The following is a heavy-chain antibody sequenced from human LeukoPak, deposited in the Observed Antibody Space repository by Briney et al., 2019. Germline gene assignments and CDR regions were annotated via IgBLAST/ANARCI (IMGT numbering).Heavy chain of an antibody. D-gene: IGHD3-10*01. CDR3: ANMVRGVSNY. J-gene: IGHJ4*02. CDR1: GFTFSSYW. V-gene: IGHV3-7*05. Sequence: GGSLRLSCAASGFTFSSYWMNWVRQAPGKGLEWVANIKQDGSEKNYVDSVKGRFTISRDNAKNSLYLQMGSLRAEDTAVYYCANMVRGVSNYWGQGTLVTVSS. CDR2: IKQDGSEK.